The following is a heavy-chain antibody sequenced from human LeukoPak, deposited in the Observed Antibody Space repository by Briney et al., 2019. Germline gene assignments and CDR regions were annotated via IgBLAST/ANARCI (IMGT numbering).Heavy chain of an antibody. V-gene: IGHV4-39*07. CDR3: ARGLYDSSGSPRDY. D-gene: IGHD3-22*01. CDR2: IYYSGST. CDR1: GGSISNSHYY. J-gene: IGHJ4*02. Sequence: SETLSLTCSVSGGSISNSHYYWGWIRLPPGKGMEWIGTIYYSGSTNYNPSLKSRLTISVHTSKNQFSMKLSSVTAADTAVYYCARGLYDSSGSPRDYWGQGTLVTVSS.